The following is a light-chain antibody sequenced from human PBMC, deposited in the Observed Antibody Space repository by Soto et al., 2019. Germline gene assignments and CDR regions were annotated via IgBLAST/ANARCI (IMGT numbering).Light chain of an antibody. J-gene: IGLJ1*01. CDR2: AVS. V-gene: IGLV2-14*03. Sequence: QSALTQPASVSGSPGQSITISCTGTSSDVGNYDYVSWYQQYPGKAPKLMIYAVSRRPSGVSNRFSGSKSGNTASLTISGLHAEDEADYYCTSYPPSSTYVFGTGTKLTVL. CDR1: SSDVGNYDY. CDR3: TSYPPSSTYV.